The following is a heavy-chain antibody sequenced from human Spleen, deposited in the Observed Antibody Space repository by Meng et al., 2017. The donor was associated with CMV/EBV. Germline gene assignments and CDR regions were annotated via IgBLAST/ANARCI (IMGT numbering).Heavy chain of an antibody. CDR1: GFTFSVYS. Sequence: GESLKISCAASGFTFSVYSMNWVRQAPGKGLEWVSSISSSSSFIYYGDSVKGRLTISRDNAENSLYLQMNSLSAVDTAVYYYAKDCSGGTCWEYYYAGMDVWGQGTTATVSS. CDR3: AKDCSGGTCWEYYYAGMDV. J-gene: IGHJ6*02. V-gene: IGHV3-21*06. D-gene: IGHD2-15*01. CDR2: ISSSSSFI.